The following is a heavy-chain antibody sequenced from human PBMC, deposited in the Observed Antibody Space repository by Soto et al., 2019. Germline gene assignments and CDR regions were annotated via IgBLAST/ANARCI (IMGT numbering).Heavy chain of an antibody. D-gene: IGHD6-13*01. CDR2: IDPSDSYT. J-gene: IGHJ4*02. Sequence: PGESLKISCEGSGYSFTSYWISWVRQMPGKGLEWMGRIDPSDSYTNYSPSFQGHVTISADKSISTAYLQWSSLKASDTAMYYCARRYSSSWYGIDYWGQGTLVTVSS. CDR3: ARRYSSSWYGIDY. CDR1: GYSFTSYW. V-gene: IGHV5-10-1*01.